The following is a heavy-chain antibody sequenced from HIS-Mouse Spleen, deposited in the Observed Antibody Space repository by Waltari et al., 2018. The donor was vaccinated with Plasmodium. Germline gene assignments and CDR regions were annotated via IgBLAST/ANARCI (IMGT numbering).Heavy chain of an antibody. CDR3: ASSWYWCFDL. CDR2: IKQDGSEK. V-gene: IGHV3-7*01. D-gene: IGHD6-13*01. CDR1: GCTFSSYG. J-gene: IGHJ2*01. Sequence: EVQLVESGGGLVQPGGSLILSCAASGCTFSSYGMSWVRQAPGKGLEWVANIKQDGSEKYYVDSVKGRFTISRDNAKNSLYLQMNSLRAEDTAVYYCASSWYWCFDLWGRGTLVTVSS.